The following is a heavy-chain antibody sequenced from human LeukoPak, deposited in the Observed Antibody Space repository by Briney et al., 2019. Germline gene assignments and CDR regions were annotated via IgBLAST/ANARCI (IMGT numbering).Heavy chain of an antibody. J-gene: IGHJ4*02. V-gene: IGHV1-69*13. CDR3: ARERNWAIDY. D-gene: IGHD7-27*01. CDR1: GGTFSSYA. Sequence: SVKVSCKASGGTFSSYAISWVRQAPGPGLEWMGGVIPIFGTANYAQKFQGRVTITADESTSTAYMELSSRRSEDTAVYYCARERNWAIDYWGQGTLVTVSS. CDR2: VIPIFGTA.